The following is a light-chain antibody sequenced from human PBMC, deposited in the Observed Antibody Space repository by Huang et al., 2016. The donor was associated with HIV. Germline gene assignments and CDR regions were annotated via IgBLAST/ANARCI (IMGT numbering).Light chain of an antibody. V-gene: IGKV4-1*01. CDR2: WAS. Sequence: DIVMTQSPDSLAMSLGERATINCKSSQSVLYSSNNKNYLSWYQQKPGQSPKLLISWASTQESGVPDRCSGSGGGKDFTLTISSLQAEDVAVYYCHQYDNTRCTFGQGTKLEIK. CDR3: HQYDNTRCT. J-gene: IGKJ2*02. CDR1: QSVLYSSNNKNY.